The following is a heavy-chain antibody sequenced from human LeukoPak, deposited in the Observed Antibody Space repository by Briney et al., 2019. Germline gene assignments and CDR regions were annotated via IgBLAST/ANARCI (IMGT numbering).Heavy chain of an antibody. CDR2: MNPNSGNT. CDR1: GYTFTSYD. J-gene: IGHJ6*02. D-gene: IGHD3-10*01. Sequence: ASVKVSCTASGYTFTSYDINWVRQATGRGLEWMGWMNPNSGNTGYAQKFQGRVTMTRNTSISTAYMELSSLRSEDTAVYYCARGAYYGSGSYRGMDVWGQGTTVTVSS. V-gene: IGHV1-8*01. CDR3: ARGAYYGSGSYRGMDV.